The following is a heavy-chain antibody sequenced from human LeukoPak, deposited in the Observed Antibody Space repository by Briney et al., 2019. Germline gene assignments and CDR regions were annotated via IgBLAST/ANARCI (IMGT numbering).Heavy chain of an antibody. J-gene: IGHJ4*02. V-gene: IGHV3-7*01. Sequence: GGSLRLSCVASGFTFSSSWMSWVRRAPGKGLEWVANIKQDGTEKYYVDSVKGRFTISRDNAKNSLYLQMNSLRAEDTAVYYCARSLYYFDYWGQGTLVTVSS. CDR2: IKQDGTEK. CDR3: ARSLYYFDY. CDR1: GFTFSSSW.